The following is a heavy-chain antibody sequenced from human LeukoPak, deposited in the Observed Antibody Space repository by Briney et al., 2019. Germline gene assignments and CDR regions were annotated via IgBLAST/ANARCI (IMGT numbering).Heavy chain of an antibody. CDR1: GFTFSSYG. D-gene: IGHD6-19*01. Sequence: HPGGSLRLSCAASGFTFSSYGMHWVRQAPGKGLEWVAVITYDESNKYYADSVKGRFTISRDNSKNTLYLQMNSLRAEDTAVYYCAKDRHAYSSGWYYFDYWGQGTLVTVSS. CDR3: AKDRHAYSSGWYYFDY. CDR2: ITYDESNK. V-gene: IGHV3-30*18. J-gene: IGHJ4*02.